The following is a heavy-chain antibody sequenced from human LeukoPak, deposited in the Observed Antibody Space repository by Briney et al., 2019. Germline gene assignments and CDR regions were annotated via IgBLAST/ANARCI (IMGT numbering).Heavy chain of an antibody. D-gene: IGHD4-11*01. Sequence: GASVKVSCKVSGYTLTELSMHWVRQAPGKGLEWMGGFDPEDGETIYAQKFQGRVTMTEDTSTDTAYMELSSLRSEDTAVYYCARDDFSTYPGLNYFDYWGQGSLVTVSS. CDR2: FDPEDGET. V-gene: IGHV1-24*01. CDR3: ARDDFSTYPGLNYFDY. J-gene: IGHJ4*02. CDR1: GYTLTELS.